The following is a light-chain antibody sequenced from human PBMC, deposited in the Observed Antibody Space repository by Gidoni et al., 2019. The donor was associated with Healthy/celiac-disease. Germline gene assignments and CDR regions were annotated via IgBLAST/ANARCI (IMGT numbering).Light chain of an antibody. Sequence: DVMPQSPLSLPVTLGQPASISCRSSQSLVHRDGNTYLNCFQQRPGQSPRRLIYKVSNRDSGVPDRFSGSASATDFTLKISRVEADDVGVYYCMQSSHWPHTFGQGTRLEIK. V-gene: IGKV2-30*02. CDR3: MQSSHWPHT. CDR1: QSLVHRDGNTY. J-gene: IGKJ2*01. CDR2: KVS.